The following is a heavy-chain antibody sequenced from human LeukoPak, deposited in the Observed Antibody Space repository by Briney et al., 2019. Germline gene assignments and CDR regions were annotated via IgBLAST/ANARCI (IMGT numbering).Heavy chain of an antibody. V-gene: IGHV3-33*01. CDR2: IWYDGSNK. Sequence: GRSLRLSCAASGFTFSSYGMRWVRQAPGKGLEWVAVIWYDGSNKFYTDSVKGRFTISRDNAKNSLYLQMNSLRAEDTAVYYCVRGKYSSGWFDYWGQGTLVTVSS. CDR1: GFTFSSYG. J-gene: IGHJ4*02. D-gene: IGHD6-19*01. CDR3: VRGKYSSGWFDY.